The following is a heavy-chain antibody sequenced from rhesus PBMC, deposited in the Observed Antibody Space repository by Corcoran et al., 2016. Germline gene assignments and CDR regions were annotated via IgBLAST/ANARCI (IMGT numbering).Heavy chain of an antibody. CDR2: IYWVDVK. Sequence: QVTLKESGPALVKPTQTLTLTCTFSGFSISTSGLGVGWIRQPPGKALEWLSLIYWVDVKYYDTSLKGSLTISKATSKYQVVLTMTSMDPVDTAAYYCARRHEGMTTVAALDYWGQGVLVTVSS. J-gene: IGHJ4*01. CDR1: GFSISTSGLG. V-gene: IGHV2-174*01. D-gene: IGHD4-29*01. CDR3: ARRHEGMTTVAALDY.